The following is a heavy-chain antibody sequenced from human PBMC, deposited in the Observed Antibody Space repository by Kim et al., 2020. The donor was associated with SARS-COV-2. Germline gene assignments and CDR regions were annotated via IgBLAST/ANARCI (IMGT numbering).Heavy chain of an antibody. CDR2: IYYSGST. J-gene: IGHJ6*02. Sequence: SETLSLTCTVSGGSISSYYWSWIRQPPGKGLEWIGYIYYSGSTNYNPSLKSRVTISVDTSKNQFSLKLSSVTAADTAVYYCARMGGDYDYGMDVWGQGTTVTVSS. D-gene: IGHD4-17*01. CDR3: ARMGGDYDYGMDV. CDR1: GGSISSYY. V-gene: IGHV4-59*13.